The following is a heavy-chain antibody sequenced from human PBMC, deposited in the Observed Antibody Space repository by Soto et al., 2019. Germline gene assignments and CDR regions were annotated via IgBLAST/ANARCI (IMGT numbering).Heavy chain of an antibody. Sequence: ASVKVSCKASRYTFTSYDIFWVRQSPGQGLEWMGWIKPDSGDTHYARNFQGRVTMTRDTSINTAYMELNNLVSDDTAVYYCARRSSTYLNEIIYDPWGQGTLVTVSS. J-gene: IGHJ5*02. CDR3: ARRSSTYLNEIIYDP. D-gene: IGHD2-2*01. V-gene: IGHV1-2*02. CDR2: IKPDSGDT. CDR1: RYTFTSYD.